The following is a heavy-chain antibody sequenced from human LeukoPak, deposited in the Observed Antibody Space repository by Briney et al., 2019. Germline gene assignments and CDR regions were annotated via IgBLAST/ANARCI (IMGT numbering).Heavy chain of an antibody. CDR1: GFTFSSYT. D-gene: IGHD5-18*01. J-gene: IGHJ4*02. CDR3: ARDALHTAHFDY. V-gene: IGHV3-48*02. CDR2: VSASSDI. Sequence: QSGGSLRLSCAASGFTFSSYTMNWVRQAPGKGLQCLSTVSASSDIHYSDSVKGRFTISRDNARNSLYLQMNSLRDEDTAVYYCARDALHTAHFDYWGQGTLVTVSS.